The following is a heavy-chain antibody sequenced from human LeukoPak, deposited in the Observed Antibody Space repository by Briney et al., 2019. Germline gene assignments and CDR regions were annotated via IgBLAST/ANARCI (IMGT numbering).Heavy chain of an antibody. CDR3: AKERSFGPRDFDY. V-gene: IGHV3-30-3*01. D-gene: IGHD3-10*01. Sequence: PGGSLRLSCAASGFTFSNYALHWVRQAPGKGLEWVAVISYGGSNKYYADSVKGRFTISRDNSKNTLYLQMDSLRADDTAVYYCAKERSFGPRDFDYWGQGTLVTVSS. CDR2: ISYGGSNK. J-gene: IGHJ4*02. CDR1: GFTFSNYA.